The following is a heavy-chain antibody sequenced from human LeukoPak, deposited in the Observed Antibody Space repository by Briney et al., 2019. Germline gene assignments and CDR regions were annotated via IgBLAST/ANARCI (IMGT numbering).Heavy chain of an antibody. J-gene: IGHJ4*02. CDR3: ASQGYYYDSSGYAYRHFDY. CDR1: GVSLSSYY. V-gene: IGHV4-39*07. Sequence: PSETLSLTCAVSGVSLSSYYWGWIRQPPGKGLEWIGSIYYSGSTYYNPSLKSRVTISVDTSKNQFSLKLSSVTAADTAVYYCASQGYYYDSSGYAYRHFDYWGQGTLVTVSS. D-gene: IGHD3-22*01. CDR2: IYYSGST.